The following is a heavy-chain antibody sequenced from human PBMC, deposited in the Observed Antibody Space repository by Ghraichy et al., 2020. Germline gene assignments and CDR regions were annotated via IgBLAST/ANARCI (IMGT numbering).Heavy chain of an antibody. J-gene: IGHJ6*03. CDR2: ISPDGGKT. CDR1: DFTFSRYW. D-gene: IGHD2-21*01. CDR3: SRSVVDYYYMDV. V-gene: IGHV3-74*01. Sequence: GGSLRLSCAASDFTFSRYWMYWVRQAPGKGLVWVSRISPDGGKTTYADFVKGRFTISRDNAKNTLYLQMRSLTAEDMAVYYCSRSVVDYYYMDVWGRGTSVTVSS.